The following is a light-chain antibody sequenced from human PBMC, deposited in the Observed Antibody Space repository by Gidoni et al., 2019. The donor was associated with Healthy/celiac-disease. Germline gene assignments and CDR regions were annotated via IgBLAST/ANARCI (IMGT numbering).Light chain of an antibody. CDR3: QKYNSAPHT. Sequence: DIQMTQSPSSLSASVGDRATITCRESQGISNFLAWYQQKQGKVPKLLIYAASTLQSGVPSRFRGSGSGTDFTLTISSLQHEDVATYYCQKYNSAPHTFGQGTRLEIK. CDR2: AAS. CDR1: QGISNF. J-gene: IGKJ5*01. V-gene: IGKV1-27*01.